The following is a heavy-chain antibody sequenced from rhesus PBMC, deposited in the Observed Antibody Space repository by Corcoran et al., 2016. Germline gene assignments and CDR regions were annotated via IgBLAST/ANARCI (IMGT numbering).Heavy chain of an antibody. CDR1: GYSISSGYY. V-gene: IGHV4-99*01. CDR2: ISGSSGST. D-gene: IGHD4-29*01. Sequence: QVQLQESGPGLVKPSATLSLTCAVSGYSISSGYYWGWIRQPPGKGLEYIGYISGSSGSTDYNPSLKSRVTISKDTSKNQFSLKLSSVTASDTAVYYCARRTTGWYFDLWGPGTPITLSS. CDR3: ARRTTGWYFDL. J-gene: IGHJ2*01.